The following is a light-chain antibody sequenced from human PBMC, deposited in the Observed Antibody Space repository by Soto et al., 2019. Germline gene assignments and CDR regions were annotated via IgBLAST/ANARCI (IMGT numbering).Light chain of an antibody. Sequence: QSVLTQPRSLSGSPGQSVTISCTGTISDVGAYNYVSWYQQHPGKAPKLMTYDVSKRPSGVPDRFSGSKSGNTASLTISGLQAEDEADYYCCSYADNYSYVYGTGTKVTVL. CDR3: CSYADNYSYV. CDR2: DVS. V-gene: IGLV2-11*01. CDR1: ISDVGAYNY. J-gene: IGLJ1*01.